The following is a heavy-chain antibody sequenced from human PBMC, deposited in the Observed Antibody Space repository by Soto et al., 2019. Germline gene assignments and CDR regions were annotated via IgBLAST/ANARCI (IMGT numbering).Heavy chain of an antibody. CDR2: ISSSSSTI. Sequence: PGGSLRLSCAASGFTFSSYSMNWVRQAPGKGLEWVSYISSSSSTIYYADSVKGRFTISRDNAKNSLYLQMNSLRDEDTAVYYCARDLYDSSGYYHTGPEYFQHWGQGTLVTVSS. V-gene: IGHV3-48*02. D-gene: IGHD3-22*01. CDR3: ARDLYDSSGYYHTGPEYFQH. CDR1: GFTFSSYS. J-gene: IGHJ1*01.